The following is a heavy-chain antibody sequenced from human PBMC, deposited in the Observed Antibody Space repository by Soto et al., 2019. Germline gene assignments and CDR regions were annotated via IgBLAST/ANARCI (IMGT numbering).Heavy chain of an antibody. V-gene: IGHV4-59*01. CDR1: NGSIINYY. J-gene: IGHJ3*02. CDR2: IYYSGST. Sequence: QVQLQESGPGLVKPSETLSLTCTVSNGSIINYYWSWIRQPPGKGLEWIGFIYYSGSTNYNPYLKGRVTMSVDMSRNQLPLKLNSVTAADKDIYYCASRLAPATTPGGAFDMWGQGTMVNVSS. D-gene: IGHD4-17*01. CDR3: ASRLAPATTPGGAFDM.